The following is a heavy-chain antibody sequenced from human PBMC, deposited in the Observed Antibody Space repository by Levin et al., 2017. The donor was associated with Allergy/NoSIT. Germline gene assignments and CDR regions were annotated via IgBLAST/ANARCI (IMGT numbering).Heavy chain of an antibody. CDR3: ARDRYLRSSISAYGLDV. V-gene: IGHV4-59*01. D-gene: IGHD6-6*01. CDR1: GDSISSYS. Sequence: PSETLSLTCTVSGDSISSYSWTWIRQPPGKGLEWIGYIYSSGNTNYNPSLNSRVTMSVDTSKNQFSLKLSSVTAADTAVYYCARDRYLRSSISAYGLDVWGQGTTVTVSS. J-gene: IGHJ6*02. CDR2: IYSSGNT.